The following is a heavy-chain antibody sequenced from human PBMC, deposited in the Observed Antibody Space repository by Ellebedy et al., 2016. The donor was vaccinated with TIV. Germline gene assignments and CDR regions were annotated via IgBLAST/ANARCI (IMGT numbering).Heavy chain of an antibody. J-gene: IGHJ4*02. Sequence: GSLRLSCTVSGGSISSSSYYWGWIRQPPGKGLEWIGSMYYSGSTYYNPSLKSRVSVSVDTSKNQFSLKMTSVTSADTAVYYCARQFREPDTCCYTVAGDYWGQGTLVTVSS. CDR2: MYYSGST. CDR1: GGSISSSSYY. V-gene: IGHV4-39*01. CDR3: ARQFREPDTCCYTVAGDY. D-gene: IGHD2-2*02.